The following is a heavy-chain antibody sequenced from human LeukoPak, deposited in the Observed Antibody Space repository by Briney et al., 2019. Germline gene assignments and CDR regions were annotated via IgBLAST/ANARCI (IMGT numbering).Heavy chain of an antibody. CDR3: ARHWDYDYVWGSYRPAPSYMDV. J-gene: IGHJ6*03. CDR1: GYSFTSYW. Sequence: GESLKISCKGSGYSFTSYWIGWVRQMPGKGLEWMGIIYPGDSDTRYSPSFQGQVTISADKSISTAYLQWSSLKASDTAMYYCARHWDYDYVWGSYRPAPSYMDVWGKGTTVTISS. V-gene: IGHV5-51*01. CDR2: IYPGDSDT. D-gene: IGHD3-16*02.